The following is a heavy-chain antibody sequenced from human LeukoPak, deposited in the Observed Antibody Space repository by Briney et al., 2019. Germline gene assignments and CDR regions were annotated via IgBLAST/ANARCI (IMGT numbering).Heavy chain of an antibody. J-gene: IGHJ4*02. CDR3: ARGSAVAGTGDY. D-gene: IGHD6-19*01. CDR1: GFTFSSYW. V-gene: IGHV3-74*01. Sequence: GGSLRLSCAASGFTFSSYWMHWVRQAPGKGPVWVSRIKSDGSVTSYADSVKGRFTISRDNAKNTLYLQMNSLRAEDTAVYYCARGSAVAGTGDYWGQGTLVTVSS. CDR2: IKSDGSVT.